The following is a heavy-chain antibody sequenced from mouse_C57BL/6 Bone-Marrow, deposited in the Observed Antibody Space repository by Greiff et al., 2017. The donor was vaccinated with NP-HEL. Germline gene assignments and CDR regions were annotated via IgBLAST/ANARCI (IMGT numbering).Heavy chain of an antibody. Sequence: VQLQQSGAELARPGASVKMSCKASGYTFTSYGISWVKQRTGQGLEWIGEIYPRSGNTYYNEKFKGKATLTADKSSSTAYMELRSLTSEDSAVYFCARGSSPCYFDVWGTGTTVTVSS. CDR2: IYPRSGNT. J-gene: IGHJ1*03. CDR1: GYTFTSYG. V-gene: IGHV1-81*01. CDR3: ARGSSPCYFDV. D-gene: IGHD1-1*01.